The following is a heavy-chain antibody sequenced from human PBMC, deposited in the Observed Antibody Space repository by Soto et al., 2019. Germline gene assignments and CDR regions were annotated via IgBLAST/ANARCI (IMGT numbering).Heavy chain of an antibody. CDR1: GYTSTTYW. Sequence: PGESLKISCKFSGYTSTTYWIGWVRQLPGKGLEWMAIIYPRDSEIRYSPSFQGHVTISADRSINTAYLQWSSLKASDTATYYCAKYVAVAGFDYWGPGTLVTVSS. CDR2: IYPRDSEI. V-gene: IGHV5-51*01. D-gene: IGHD6-19*01. J-gene: IGHJ4*02. CDR3: AKYVAVAGFDY.